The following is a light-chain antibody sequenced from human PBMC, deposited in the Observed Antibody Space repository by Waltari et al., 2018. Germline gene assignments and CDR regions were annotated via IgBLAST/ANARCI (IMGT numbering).Light chain of an antibody. V-gene: IGLV1-40*01. CDR1: SSNIGAGYD. CDR2: GNS. Sequence: QSVLTQPPPVSGAPGQRVTISCPGSSSNIGAGYDVHWYQQLPGTAPKPLIYGNSNRPSGGPARFSGSTSGTSASLAITGLQAEDEADYYCQSYDSSLSGWVFGGGTKLTVL. CDR3: QSYDSSLSGWV. J-gene: IGLJ3*02.